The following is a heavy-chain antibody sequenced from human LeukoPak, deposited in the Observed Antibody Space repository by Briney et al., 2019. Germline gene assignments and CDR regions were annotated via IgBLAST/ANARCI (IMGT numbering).Heavy chain of an antibody. CDR2: AYYTGST. CDR1: GDSIRSDY. CDR3: ARDFGGQPYYFDY. D-gene: IGHD3-16*01. V-gene: IGHV4-59*01. J-gene: IGHJ4*02. Sequence: SETLSLTCTVSGDSIRSDYWSWIRQPPGKGLEWIGRAYYTGSTNYNPSLKSRVTMSVDTSKNQFSLKLSSVTAADTAVYYCARDFGGQPYYFDYWGQGTLVTVSS.